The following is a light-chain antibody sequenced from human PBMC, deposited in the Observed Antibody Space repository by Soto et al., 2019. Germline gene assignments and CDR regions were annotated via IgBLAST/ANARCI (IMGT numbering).Light chain of an antibody. CDR2: EDN. V-gene: IGLV6-57*02. CDR3: QSYDSSIVV. CDR1: SGSLASNY. Sequence: NFMLTQPHSVSESPGKTVTISCNGSSGSLASNYVQWYQQRPGSAPTTVIYEDNQRPSGVPDRFSGSIDSSSNSASLTISGLKTEDEADYYCQSYDSSIVVFGGGTKLTVL. J-gene: IGLJ2*01.